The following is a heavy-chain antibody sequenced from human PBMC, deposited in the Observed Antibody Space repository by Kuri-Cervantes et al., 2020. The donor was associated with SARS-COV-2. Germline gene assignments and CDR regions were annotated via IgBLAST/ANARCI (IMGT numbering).Heavy chain of an antibody. CDR3: ASNSNYWYYGMDV. V-gene: IGHV1-2*02. CDR1: GYTFTGYY. J-gene: IGHJ6*02. Sequence: ASVKVSCKASGYTFTGYYMHWVRQAPGQGLEWMGWINPNSGGTNYAQKFQGRVTMTRDTSISTAYMELSRLRPDDTAVYYCASNSNYWYYGMDVWGQGTTVTVSS. CDR2: INPNSGGT. D-gene: IGHD4-11*01.